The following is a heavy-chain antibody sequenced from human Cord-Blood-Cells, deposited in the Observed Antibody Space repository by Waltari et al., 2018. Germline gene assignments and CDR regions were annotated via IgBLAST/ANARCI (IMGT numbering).Heavy chain of an antibody. D-gene: IGHD2-2*01. J-gene: IGHJ5*02. CDR3: ARGGRYCSSTSCQNNWFDP. CDR1: CGSFSGYY. CDR2: INHNEST. Sequence: QVQLQQWGAGLLKPSETLSVTCAASCGSFSGYYWSWIRKPPGKGLEWIGEINHNESTNYNPSLKSRGTISVDTSKNQFSLKLSSVTAADTAVYYCARGGRYCSSTSCQNNWFDPWGQGTLVTVSS. V-gene: IGHV4-34*01.